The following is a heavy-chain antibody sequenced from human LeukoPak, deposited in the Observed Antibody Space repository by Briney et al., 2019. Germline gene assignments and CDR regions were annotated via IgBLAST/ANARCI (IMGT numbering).Heavy chain of an antibody. CDR2: VIPIFGTA. D-gene: IGHD6-6*01. CDR3: ARGIAQIGWGLYSSSSRGMDV. Sequence: GASVKVSCKASGGTFSSYAISWVRQAPGQGLEWMGGVIPIFGTANYAQKFQGRVTITADESTSTAYMELSSLRSEGTAVYYCARGIAQIGWGLYSSSSRGMDVWGQGTTVTVS. J-gene: IGHJ6*02. V-gene: IGHV1-69*13. CDR1: GGTFSSYA.